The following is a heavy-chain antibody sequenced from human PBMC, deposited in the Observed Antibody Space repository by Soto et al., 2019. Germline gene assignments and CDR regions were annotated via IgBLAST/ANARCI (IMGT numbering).Heavy chain of an antibody. J-gene: IGHJ6*03. CDR2: IYYSGST. V-gene: IGHV4-39*01. CDR3: ARPLNYYYYMDV. CDR1: GDSISSSTYY. Sequence: PSETLSLTCTVSGDSISSSTYYWAWIRQPPGKGLEWIGSIYYSGSTYYNPSLKSRVTISVDTSKNQFSLKLTSVTAAYTAVYYCARPLNYYYYMDVWGKGTTVTVSS.